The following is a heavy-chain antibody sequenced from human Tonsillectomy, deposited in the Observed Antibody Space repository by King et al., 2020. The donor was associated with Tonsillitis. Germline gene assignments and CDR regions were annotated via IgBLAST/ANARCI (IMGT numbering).Heavy chain of an antibody. J-gene: IGHJ4*02. Sequence: VQLVESGGEVKKPGASVKVSCKASGYTFTSFDITWVRQAPGQGLEWMGWISAYNGNTYYAQKLKGRVTMTTDTSTSTAYMELRSLTSDDTAVDYCARDPNCSGGRCYFDYWGQGTLVTVSS. CDR1: GYTFTSFD. CDR3: ARDPNCSGGRCYFDY. D-gene: IGHD2-15*01. V-gene: IGHV1-18*01. CDR2: ISAYNGNT.